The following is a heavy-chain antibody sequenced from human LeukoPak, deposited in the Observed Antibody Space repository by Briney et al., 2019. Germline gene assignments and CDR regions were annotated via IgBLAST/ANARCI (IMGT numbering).Heavy chain of an antibody. Sequence: GASVKVSCKASGYTFTSYYMHWVRQAPGQGLEWMGIINPSGGSTSYAQKFQGRVTMTRDMSTSTVYMELSSPRSEDTAVYYCARVRWQQYAFDIWGQGTMVTVSS. J-gene: IGHJ3*02. V-gene: IGHV1-46*01. CDR2: INPSGGST. CDR1: GYTFTSYY. CDR3: ARVRWQQYAFDI. D-gene: IGHD6-13*01.